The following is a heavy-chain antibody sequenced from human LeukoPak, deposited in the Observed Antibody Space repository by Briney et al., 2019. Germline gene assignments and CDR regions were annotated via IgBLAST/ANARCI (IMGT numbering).Heavy chain of an antibody. CDR2: ISTYNGYT. Sequence: ASVKVSCKASGYTFTSYAISWVRQAPGQGLEWMGWISTYNGYTNYAQKLQGRVTMTTDTSTSTAYMELRSLTSDDTAVYFCARRGPKSMVTSYYYYAMDVWGQGTTVTVSS. J-gene: IGHJ6*02. V-gene: IGHV1-18*01. CDR3: ARRGPKSMVTSYYYYAMDV. CDR1: GYTFTSYA. D-gene: IGHD5-18*01.